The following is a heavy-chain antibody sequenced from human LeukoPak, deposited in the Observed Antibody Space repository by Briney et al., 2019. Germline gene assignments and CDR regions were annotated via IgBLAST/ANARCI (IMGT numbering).Heavy chain of an antibody. J-gene: IGHJ4*02. CDR2: IKQDGSEK. Sequence: GGSLRLSCAASGFTFSTYWMSWVRQAPGKGLEWVANIKQDGSEKYYVDSVKGRFTISRDNSKNTLYLQMNSLRAADTAVYYCAKDREEQLAFDYWGQGTLVTVSS. D-gene: IGHD6-6*01. V-gene: IGHV3-7*03. CDR1: GFTFSTYW. CDR3: AKDREEQLAFDY.